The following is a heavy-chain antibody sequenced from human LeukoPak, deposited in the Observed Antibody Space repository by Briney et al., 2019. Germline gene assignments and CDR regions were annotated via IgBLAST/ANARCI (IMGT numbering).Heavy chain of an antibody. V-gene: IGHV3-7*01. CDR3: ARGKQAYYFDY. CDR1: GFTFSTYW. Sequence: GGSLRLSCGASGFTFSTYWMSWVRQAPGKGLEWVANIKEDGSEKYYVDSVKGRFTTSRDNAKNSVYLQMNSLRAEDTAVYYCARGKQAYYFDYWGQGTLVTVSS. D-gene: IGHD1/OR15-1a*01. J-gene: IGHJ4*02. CDR2: IKEDGSEK.